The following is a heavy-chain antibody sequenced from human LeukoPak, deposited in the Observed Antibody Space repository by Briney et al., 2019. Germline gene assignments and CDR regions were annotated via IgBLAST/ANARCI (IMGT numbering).Heavy chain of an antibody. J-gene: IGHJ6*02. CDR3: ARDPTAGHYYGMDV. D-gene: IGHD6-13*01. V-gene: IGHV1-18*01. Sequence: ASVKVSCKTSGYIFGHNGISWVRQAPGQGLEWMGWISAYNGNTNYAQKLQGRVTMTTDTSTSTAYMELRSLRSDDTAVYYCARDPTAGHYYGMDVWGQGTTVTVSS. CDR1: GYIFGHNG. CDR2: ISAYNGNT.